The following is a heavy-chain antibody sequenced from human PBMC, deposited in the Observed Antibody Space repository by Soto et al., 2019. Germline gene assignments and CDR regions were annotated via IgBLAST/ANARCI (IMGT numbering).Heavy chain of an antibody. CDR3: ARGMQGSRYFDL. V-gene: IGHV3-74*01. CDR1: GFILSSYW. CDR2: ITNDGSST. J-gene: IGHJ2*01. Sequence: EVQLVESGGGLVQPGGSLRLSCAASGFILSSYWMHWVRQAPGKGLVWVSRITNDGSSTTYADSVKGRFTISRDNAKNTLYLQMNSLRAKDAAVYYCARGMQGSRYFDLWGRGTLVTVSS.